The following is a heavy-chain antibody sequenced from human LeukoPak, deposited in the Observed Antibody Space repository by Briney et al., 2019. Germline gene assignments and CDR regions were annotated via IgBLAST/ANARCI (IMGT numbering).Heavy chain of an antibody. CDR3: ARHEAQDFDY. J-gene: IGHJ4*02. Sequence: ASETLSLTCTVSGGSISSSNYYWGWIRQPPGKGLEWIGSIYYSGTTYYSSSLKSRVIISVDTSKNQFSLKLSSVTATDTAVYYCARHEAQDFDYWGQGTLVTVSP. CDR2: IYYSGTT. V-gene: IGHV4-39*01. CDR1: GGSISSSNYY.